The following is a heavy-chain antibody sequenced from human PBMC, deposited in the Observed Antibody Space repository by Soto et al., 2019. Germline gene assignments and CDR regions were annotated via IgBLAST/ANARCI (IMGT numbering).Heavy chain of an antibody. CDR3: AILRRNTMVRGVKDV. CDR1: GGSISSGGYD. D-gene: IGHD3-10*01. J-gene: IGHJ6*02. V-gene: IGHV4-31*03. Sequence: QVQLQESGPGLVKPSQTLSLTCTVSGGSISSGGYDWSWIRQHPGKGLEWIGYIYYSGRTYYNPSLKSRVTLSVDTSKNQFSLKLSSVTAADTAVYYCAILRRNTMVRGVKDVWGQGTTVTVSS. CDR2: IYYSGRT.